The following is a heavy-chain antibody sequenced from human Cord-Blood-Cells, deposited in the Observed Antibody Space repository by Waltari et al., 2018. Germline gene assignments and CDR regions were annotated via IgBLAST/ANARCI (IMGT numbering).Heavy chain of an antibody. CDR3: ARGLGFDY. Sequence: QVQLQQWGAGLLKPSETLSLTCAVYGGSFSGYYWSWIRQPPGKGLEWIGEINHSGSTNYNPSLKSRVTISVDTSKNQFSLKRSSVTAADTAVYYCARGLGFDYWGQGTLVTVSS. V-gene: IGHV4-34*01. D-gene: IGHD1-26*01. CDR1: GGSFSGYY. J-gene: IGHJ4*02. CDR2: INHSGST.